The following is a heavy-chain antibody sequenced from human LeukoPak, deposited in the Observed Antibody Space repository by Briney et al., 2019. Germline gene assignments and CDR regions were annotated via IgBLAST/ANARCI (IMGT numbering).Heavy chain of an antibody. CDR1: GFGLSSSG. CDR3: AREASYSSSWATFDN. J-gene: IGHJ4*02. V-gene: IGHV3-48*01. Sequence: GGSLRLSCVASGFGLSSSGMTWVRQAPGKGLEWISYISVSGGIIYYADSVRGRFTISRDNAKNSLFLQMNSLTVEDTAVYYCAREASYSSSWATFDNWGQGTLVTV. D-gene: IGHD6-13*01. CDR2: ISVSGGII.